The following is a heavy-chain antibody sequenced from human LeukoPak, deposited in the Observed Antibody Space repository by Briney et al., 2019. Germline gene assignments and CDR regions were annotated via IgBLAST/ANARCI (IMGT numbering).Heavy chain of an antibody. D-gene: IGHD3-22*01. CDR3: ALARNYYDSSGQRKWYFDY. Sequence: SGPTLVNPTQTLTLTCTFSGFSLSTSGVGVGWIRQPPGKALEWLALIYWNDGKRYSPSLKSRLTITKDTSKNQVVLTMTNMDPVDTATYYCALARNYYDSSGQRKWYFDYWGQGTLVTVSS. CDR2: IYWNDGK. V-gene: IGHV2-5*01. CDR1: GFSLSTSGVG. J-gene: IGHJ4*02.